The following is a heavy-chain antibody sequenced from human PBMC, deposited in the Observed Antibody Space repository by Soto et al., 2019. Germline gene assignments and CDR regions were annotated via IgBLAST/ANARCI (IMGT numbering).Heavy chain of an antibody. CDR3: ARGRIVASIHDAFEI. V-gene: IGHV1-18*01. J-gene: IGHJ3*02. CDR1: GYPFTSYG. D-gene: IGHD5-12*01. Sequence: QGQLLQSGDEVKTPGASVRVSCRASGYPFTSYGISWVRQAPGQGLEWVARISAHNGNRDIAQKFQGRVTMTLETSTGTAHMELGDLTSADTAVYYCARGRIVASIHDAFEIWGQGTNVTVSS. CDR2: ISAHNGNR.